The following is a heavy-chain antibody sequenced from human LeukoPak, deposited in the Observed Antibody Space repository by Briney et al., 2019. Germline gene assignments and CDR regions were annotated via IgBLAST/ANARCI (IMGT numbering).Heavy chain of an antibody. CDR1: GYTFTSYD. Sequence: ASVKVSCKASGYTFTSYDINWVRQAPGQGLEWMGWINTNTGNPTYAQGFTGRFVFSLDTSVSTAYLQISSLKAEDTAVYYCARESYGDYVVYFDYWGQGTLVTVSS. CDR3: ARESYGDYVVYFDY. V-gene: IGHV7-4-1*02. J-gene: IGHJ4*02. D-gene: IGHD4-17*01. CDR2: INTNTGNP.